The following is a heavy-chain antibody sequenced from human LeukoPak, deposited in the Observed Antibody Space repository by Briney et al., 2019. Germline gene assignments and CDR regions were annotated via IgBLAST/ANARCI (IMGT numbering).Heavy chain of an antibody. Sequence: GGSLRLSCAASGLTFSSYWMHWVRQAPGKGLVWVSRINSDGSSTSYADSVKGRLNISRHNPKNTLYLQTNSLRAEDTAVYYCAREQAVVVDAFHIWGQGTMVTVSS. CDR2: INSDGSST. J-gene: IGHJ3*02. D-gene: IGHD2-15*01. CDR3: AREQAVVVDAFHI. V-gene: IGHV3-74*01. CDR1: GLTFSSYW.